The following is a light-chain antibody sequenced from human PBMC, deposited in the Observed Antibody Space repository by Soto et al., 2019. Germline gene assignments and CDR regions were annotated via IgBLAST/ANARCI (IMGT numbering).Light chain of an antibody. Sequence: EIVLTQSPATLSLSPGERATLSCRASQSVSSHLAWYQQKPGQAPRLLIYDGSNRATGIPARFSGSGSGTDFTFTISSLEPEDLAVYYCQQRSDWPQLTFGGGTKVEIK. CDR2: DGS. V-gene: IGKV3-11*01. CDR1: QSVSSH. CDR3: QQRSDWPQLT. J-gene: IGKJ4*01.